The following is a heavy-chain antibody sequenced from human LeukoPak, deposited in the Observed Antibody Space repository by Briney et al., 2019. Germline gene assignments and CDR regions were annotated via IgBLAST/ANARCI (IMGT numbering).Heavy chain of an antibody. CDR2: IYYSGST. V-gene: IGHV4-39*07. Sequence: SETLSLTCTVSGGSISSSSYYWGWIRQPPGKGLEWIGSIYYSGSTYYNPSLKSRVTISVDTSKNQFSLKLSSVTAADTAVYYCARREGAFDIWGQGTMVTVSS. CDR1: GGSISSSSYY. J-gene: IGHJ3*02. CDR3: ARREGAFDI.